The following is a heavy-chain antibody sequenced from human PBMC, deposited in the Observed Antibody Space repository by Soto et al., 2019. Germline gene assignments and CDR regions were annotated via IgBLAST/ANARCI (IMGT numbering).Heavy chain of an antibody. CDR1: VFTFKNAW. J-gene: IGHJ4*02. Sequence: QLVGSGGGLVKPGGSLRLSCAASVFTFKNAWLSWVRQAPGKGLEWVGRIRPNSGGGTTDYAAPVEDRFFISRDDSKNMIHLQMNSLKIEDTAVYFCATGGHYYGDWGQGTLVTVSS. V-gene: IGHV3-15*01. CDR3: ATGGHYYGD. CDR2: IRPNSGGGTT. D-gene: IGHD3-10*01.